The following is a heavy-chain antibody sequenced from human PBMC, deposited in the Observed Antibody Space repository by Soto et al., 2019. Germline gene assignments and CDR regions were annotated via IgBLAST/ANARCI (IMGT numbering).Heavy chain of an antibody. J-gene: IGHJ4*02. CDR1: GLTVSSNY. Sequence: PGGSLRLSCAASGLTVSSNYMSWVRQAPGKGLEWVSAIYSGGTTYYADSVKDRFTISRDSSRNTLYLQMNILRAEDTAIYYCARLSDSGSGPFDYWGQGTLVTVSS. CDR2: IYSGGTT. CDR3: ARLSDSGSGPFDY. D-gene: IGHD3-10*01. V-gene: IGHV3-66*04.